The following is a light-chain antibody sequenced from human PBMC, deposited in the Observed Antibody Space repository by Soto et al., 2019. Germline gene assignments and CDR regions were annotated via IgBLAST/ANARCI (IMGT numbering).Light chain of an antibody. Sequence: QSALTQPPSASGSPGQSVTISCTGTSSDVGAYNFVSWYQQHPGKAPKIIIFEVSNRPSGISDRFSGFKSANTAYLTISGVQPEDEADYHCSSYTTIKTVVFGGGTKLTVL. V-gene: IGLV2-14*01. CDR1: SSDVGAYNF. CDR3: SSYTTIKTVV. J-gene: IGLJ2*01. CDR2: EVS.